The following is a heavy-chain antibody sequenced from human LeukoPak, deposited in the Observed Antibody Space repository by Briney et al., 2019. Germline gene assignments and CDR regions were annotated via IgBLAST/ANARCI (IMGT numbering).Heavy chain of an antibody. J-gene: IGHJ4*02. V-gene: IGHV4-4*07. CDR3: ARDGGSGSFT. CDR1: GGSISGYY. D-gene: IGHD3-10*01. CDR2: ISSSGTT. Sequence: SETLSLTSTVSGGSISGYYWNWIRQPAGKGREWIGRISSSGTTNYNPSLKSRITMSVNTSKNQFSLRLSSVTAADTAVYYCARDGGSGSFTWGQGTLVTVSS.